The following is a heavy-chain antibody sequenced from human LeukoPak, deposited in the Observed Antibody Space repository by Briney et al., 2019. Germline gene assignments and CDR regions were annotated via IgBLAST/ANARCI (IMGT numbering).Heavy chain of an antibody. CDR1: GGSISSYY. CDR2: IYYSGST. D-gene: IGHD2-2*01. Sequence: ASETLSLTCTVSGGSISSYYWSWIRQPPGKGLEWIGYIYYSGSTNYNPSLKSRVTISEDTSKNQFSLKLSSVTAADTAVYYCARDGGNLCSSPDYWGQGTLVTVSS. V-gene: IGHV4-59*12. CDR3: ARDGGNLCSSPDY. J-gene: IGHJ4*02.